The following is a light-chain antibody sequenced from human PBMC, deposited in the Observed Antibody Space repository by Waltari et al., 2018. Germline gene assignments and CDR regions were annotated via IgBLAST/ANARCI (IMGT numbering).Light chain of an antibody. J-gene: IGKJ4*01. CDR3: QQRSNWPPSTT. Sequence: EIALTQSPATLSLSPGERATLSCRASQSVSSYLAWYQQKPGQAPRLLIYDASNRATGIPARFSGSGSGTDFTLTISSLEPEDFAVYYCQQRSNWPPSTTFGGGTKVEIK. V-gene: IGKV3-11*01. CDR1: QSVSSY. CDR2: DAS.